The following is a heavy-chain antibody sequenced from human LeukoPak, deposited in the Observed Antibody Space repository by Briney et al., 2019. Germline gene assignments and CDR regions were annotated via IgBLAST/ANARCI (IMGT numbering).Heavy chain of an antibody. D-gene: IGHD3-10*01. J-gene: IGHJ6*03. V-gene: IGHV4-59*01. CDR2: IYYSGST. Sequence: SETLSLTCTVSGGSISSYYWSWIRQPPGKGLKWIGDIYYSGSTNYNPSLKSRVTISVDTSKNQFSLKLSSVTAADTAVYYCARYGSGRYYYYYMDVWGKGTTVTISS. CDR3: ARYGSGRYYYYYMDV. CDR1: GGSISSYY.